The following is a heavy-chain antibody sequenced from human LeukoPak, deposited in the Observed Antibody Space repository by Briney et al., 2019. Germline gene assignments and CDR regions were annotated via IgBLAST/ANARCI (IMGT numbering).Heavy chain of an antibody. V-gene: IGHV3-64D*09. CDR1: GFPFSSYA. Sequence: GGSLRLSCSASGFPFSSYAVHWVRQAPGKGLEYVSAISDSGGSTYYADSVKGRFTISRDNSKNTLYLQMRAGDTAVYFCVRGYSFGPYGMDVWGQGTTVTVSS. CDR3: VRGYSFGPYGMDV. D-gene: IGHD2-15*01. J-gene: IGHJ6*02. CDR2: ISDSGGST.